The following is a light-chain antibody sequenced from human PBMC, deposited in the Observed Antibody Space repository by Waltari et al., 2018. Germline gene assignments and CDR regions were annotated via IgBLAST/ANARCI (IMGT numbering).Light chain of an antibody. CDR2: VNSDGSH. CDR1: SGHSSNI. CDR3: QTGGHGTWV. V-gene: IGLV4-69*01. J-gene: IGLJ3*02. Sequence: QLVLTQSPSASASLGASVRLTCTLDSGHSSNIIAWHQQQPEMGPRYLMKVNSDGSHSKGDDIPVRFSGSCSGAERYLTIASVQSEDEADYYCQTGGHGTWVFGGGTKLTVL.